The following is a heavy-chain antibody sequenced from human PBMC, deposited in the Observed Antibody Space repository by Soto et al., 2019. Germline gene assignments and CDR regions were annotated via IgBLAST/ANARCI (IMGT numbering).Heavy chain of an antibody. CDR2: ISYDGSNK. J-gene: IGHJ1*01. D-gene: IGHD2-2*01. Sequence: GGSLRLSCAASGFTFSSYGMHWVRQAPGKGLEWVAVISYDGSNKYYADSVKGRFTISRDNSKNTLYLQMNSLRAEDTAVYYCAKDQCSSTSCYEYFQHWGQGTLVTVSS. V-gene: IGHV3-30*18. CDR1: GFTFSSYG. CDR3: AKDQCSSTSCYEYFQH.